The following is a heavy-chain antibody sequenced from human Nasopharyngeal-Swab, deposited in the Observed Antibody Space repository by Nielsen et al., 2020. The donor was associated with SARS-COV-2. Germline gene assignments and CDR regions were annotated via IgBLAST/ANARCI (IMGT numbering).Heavy chain of an antibody. Sequence: ASVKVSCKASGYTFNSHYMHWVRQAPGQGPEWMGIINPSGGGTSYAQKFQGRVTMTSDMSTTTVYMELSSLRSEDTAVYYCARDCFFDGSDSPVIDHWGQGTSVTVSS. J-gene: IGHJ4*02. CDR2: INPSGGGT. V-gene: IGHV1-46*02. CDR3: ARDCFFDGSDSPVIDH. D-gene: IGHD1-26*01. CDR1: GYTFNSHY.